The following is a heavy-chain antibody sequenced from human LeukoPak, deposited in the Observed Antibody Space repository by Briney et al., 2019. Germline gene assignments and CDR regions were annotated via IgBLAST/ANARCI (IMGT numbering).Heavy chain of an antibody. CDR3: AKTPQTMVTNFDY. Sequence: SETLSLTCTVSGGSISSYYWSWIRQPPGKGLEWIGYIHYSGSTNYNPSLKSRVTISVDTSKNQFSLKLSSVTAADTAVYYCAKTPQTMVTNFDYWGQGTLVTVSS. CDR1: GGSISSYY. D-gene: IGHD4-23*01. V-gene: IGHV4-59*01. J-gene: IGHJ4*02. CDR2: IHYSGST.